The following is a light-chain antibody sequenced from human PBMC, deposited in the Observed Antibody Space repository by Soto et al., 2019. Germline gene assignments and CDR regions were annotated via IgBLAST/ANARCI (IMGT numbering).Light chain of an antibody. J-gene: IGKJ4*01. V-gene: IGKV3-20*01. CDR1: QSVSSSY. CDR2: GAS. CDR3: QQYGYLVT. Sequence: EIVLTQSPGTLSLSPGERATLSCRASQSVSSSYLAWYQQKPGQAPRLLIYGASSRATGIPDRFSGSGSGTDFTLTINSLEPEDFAMYYCQQYGYLVTFGGGTKVDNK.